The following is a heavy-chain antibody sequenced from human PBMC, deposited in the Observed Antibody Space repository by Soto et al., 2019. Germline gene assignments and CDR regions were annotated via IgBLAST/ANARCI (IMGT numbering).Heavy chain of an antibody. CDR2: IYYSGST. CDR3: ARKMKSGSYDY. V-gene: IGHV4-59*01. J-gene: IGHJ4*02. Sequence: QVQLQESGPGLVKPSETLSLTCTVSGGSICSYYWSWIRQPPGKGLEWIGYIYYSGSTNYNPSLKSRVTISVDTSKNQFSLKLSSVTAADTAVYYCARKMKSGSYDYWGQGTLVTVSS. D-gene: IGHD1-26*01. CDR1: GGSICSYY.